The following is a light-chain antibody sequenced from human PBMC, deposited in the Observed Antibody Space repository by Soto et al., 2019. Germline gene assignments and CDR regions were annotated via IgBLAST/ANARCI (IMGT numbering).Light chain of an antibody. V-gene: IGKV3-11*01. CDR2: ESS. J-gene: IGKJ1*01. CDR3: QQRSNWPQT. CDR1: QSVSSSY. Sequence: EIVLTQSQGTLSFSPGERATLSWRASQSVSSSYLDWYQQKPGQAPRLLIYESSNRATGIAARFSGSGSGTDFTLTISSLEPEDFAVYYCQQRSNWPQTFGQGTKVDI.